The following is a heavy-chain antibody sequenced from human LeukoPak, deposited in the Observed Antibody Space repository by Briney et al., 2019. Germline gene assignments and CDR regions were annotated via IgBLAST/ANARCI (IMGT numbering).Heavy chain of an antibody. J-gene: IGHJ5*02. CDR2: ISSSSSCI. D-gene: IGHD3-16*01. CDR1: GFTFSSYS. CDR3: ARGLRGNNYVWGSYNH. V-gene: IGHV3-21*01. Sequence: GGSLRLSCAASGFTFSSYSMNWVRQAPGKGLEWVSSISSSSSCIHYADSVKGRFTISRDNAKNSLYLQMNSLRAEDTAVYYCARGLRGNNYVWGSYNHWGQGTLVTVSS.